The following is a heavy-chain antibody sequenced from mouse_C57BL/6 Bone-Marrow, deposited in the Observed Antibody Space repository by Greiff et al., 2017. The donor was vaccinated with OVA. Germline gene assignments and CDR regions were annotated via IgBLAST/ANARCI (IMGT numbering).Heavy chain of an antibody. Sequence: EVKLMESGGGLVKPGGSLKLSCAASGFTFSDYGMHWVRQAPEKGLEWVAYISSGSSTIYYADTVKGRFTISRDNAKNTLFLQMTSLRSEDTAMYYCAIITTVVGRGYFDVWGTGTTVTVSS. D-gene: IGHD1-1*01. CDR1: GFTFSDYG. CDR2: ISSGSSTI. V-gene: IGHV5-17*01. CDR3: AIITTVVGRGYFDV. J-gene: IGHJ1*03.